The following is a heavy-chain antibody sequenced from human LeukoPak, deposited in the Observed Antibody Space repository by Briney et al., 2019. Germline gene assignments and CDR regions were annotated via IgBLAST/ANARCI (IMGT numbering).Heavy chain of an antibody. CDR3: AKAHPGGSPTYYDFWSGYSISPYYYYMDV. CDR1: GFTFSSYA. CDR2: ISGSGGST. Sequence: GGSLRLSCAASGFTFSSYAMSWVRQAPGKGLEWVSAISGSGGSTYYADSVKGRFTISRDNSKNTLYLQMNSLRAEDTAVYYCAKAHPGGSPTYYDFWSGYSISPYYYYMDVWGKGTTVTVSS. D-gene: IGHD3-3*01. J-gene: IGHJ6*03. V-gene: IGHV3-23*01.